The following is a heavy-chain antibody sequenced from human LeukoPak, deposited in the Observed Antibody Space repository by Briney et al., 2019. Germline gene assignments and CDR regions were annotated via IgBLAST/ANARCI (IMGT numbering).Heavy chain of an antibody. J-gene: IGHJ3*01. Sequence: GGSLRLSCAASGFTFSSFALSWVRQAPGEGLERVSAVSYSAGSTYYADSVKGRFTISRDDSNNMLYLQMNRLRAEDTAVYYCAKAFRAYGSSSYSSFDFWGQGTMVTVSS. CDR2: VSYSAGST. CDR1: GFTFSSFA. V-gene: IGHV3-23*01. D-gene: IGHD6-6*01. CDR3: AKAFRAYGSSSYSSFDF.